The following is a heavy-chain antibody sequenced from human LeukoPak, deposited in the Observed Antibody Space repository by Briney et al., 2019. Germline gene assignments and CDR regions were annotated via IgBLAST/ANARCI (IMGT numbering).Heavy chain of an antibody. CDR2: IYPGDSDT. V-gene: IGHV5-51*01. J-gene: IGHJ3*02. CDR3: ARNRRPFIAAAGHDAFDI. CDR1: GYSFTSYW. D-gene: IGHD6-13*01. Sequence: GKSLKISCKGSGYSFTSYWIGWVRQMPGKGLEWMGIIYPGDSDTRYSPSFQGQVTISADKSISTAYLQWSGLKASDTAMYYCARNRRPFIAAAGHDAFDIWGQGTMVTVSS.